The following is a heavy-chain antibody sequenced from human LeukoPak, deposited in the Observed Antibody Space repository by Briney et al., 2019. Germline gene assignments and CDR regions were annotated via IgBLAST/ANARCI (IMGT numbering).Heavy chain of an antibody. Sequence: GASVKVSCKASGYTFNSYGISWVRQASGQGLEWMGWISTYNGNTNYAQKLQDRVTISTDTSTSTVYMELRSLRSDDTAVYYCAATGDDAFDIWGQGTMVAVSS. J-gene: IGHJ3*02. CDR2: ISTYNGNT. V-gene: IGHV1-18*04. CDR1: GYTFNSYG. CDR3: AATGDDAFDI. D-gene: IGHD4-17*01.